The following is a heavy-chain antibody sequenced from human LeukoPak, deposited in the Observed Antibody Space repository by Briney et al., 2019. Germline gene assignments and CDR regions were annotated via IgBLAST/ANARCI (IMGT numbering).Heavy chain of an antibody. V-gene: IGHV3-7*01. CDR2: IKGDGSEK. D-gene: IGHD3-22*01. J-gene: IGHJ5*02. Sequence: GGSLRLSCTTSGFSFSSYWMTWVRQAPGKGLEWVANIKGDGSEKYYVDSVKGRFTISRDNAKNSLHLQMNSLRAEDTAVYYCARHPYDSRGYVTWGQGILVTVSS. CDR1: GFSFSSYW. CDR3: ARHPYDSRGYVT.